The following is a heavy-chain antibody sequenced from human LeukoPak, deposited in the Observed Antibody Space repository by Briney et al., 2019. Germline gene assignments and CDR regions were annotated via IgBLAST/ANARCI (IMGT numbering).Heavy chain of an antibody. CDR3: ARQAGYSSGWYADYYYYIDV. CDR2: IYHSGST. V-gene: IGHV4-38-2*02. Sequence: SETLSLTCTVSGYSISSGYYWGWIRPPPGKGLEWIGIIYHSGSTYYNPSLKSRVTISVDTSKNKLSLKLSSVTAADTAVYYCARQAGYSSGWYADYYYYIDVWGKGTTLTVSS. J-gene: IGHJ6*03. CDR1: GYSISSGYY. D-gene: IGHD6-19*01.